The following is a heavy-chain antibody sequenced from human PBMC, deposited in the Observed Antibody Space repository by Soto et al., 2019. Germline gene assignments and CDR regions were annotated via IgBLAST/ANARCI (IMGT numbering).Heavy chain of an antibody. Sequence: ASVKVSCKASGYTFTGYYVHWVRQAPGQGLEWMGWINPNSGGTNYAQKFQGWVTMTRDTSISTAYMELSRLRSDDTAVYFCARDLTYSGRQYSYYGLDVWGQGTTVTVS. CDR1: GYTFTGYY. V-gene: IGHV1-2*04. J-gene: IGHJ6*02. CDR2: INPNSGGT. CDR3: ARDLTYSGRQYSYYGLDV. D-gene: IGHD1-26*01.